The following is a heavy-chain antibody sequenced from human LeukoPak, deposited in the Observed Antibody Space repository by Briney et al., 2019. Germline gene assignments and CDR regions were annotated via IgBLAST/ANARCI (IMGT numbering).Heavy chain of an antibody. CDR3: ARVSRDIVVVISSPGDAFDI. V-gene: IGHV1-46*01. CDR2: INPSGGST. CDR1: GYTFTSYN. D-gene: IGHD3-22*01. Sequence: ASVKVSCKASGYTFTSYNMHWVRQAPGQGLEWMGIINPSGGSTSYAQKFQGRVTMTRDMSTSTVYMELSSLRSEDTAVYYCARVSRDIVVVISSPGDAFDIWGQGTMVTVSS. J-gene: IGHJ3*02.